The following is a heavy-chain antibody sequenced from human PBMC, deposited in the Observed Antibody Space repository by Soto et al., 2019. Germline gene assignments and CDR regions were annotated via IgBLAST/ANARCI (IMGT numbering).Heavy chain of an antibody. Sequence: GGSLRLSCAASGFTFSSYAMSWVRQAPGKGLEWVSAISGSGGSTYYADSVKGRFTISRDNSKNTLYLQMNSLRAEDTAVYYCARDGSSSWRTYYFDYWGQGTLVTVSS. J-gene: IGHJ4*02. CDR3: ARDGSSSWRTYYFDY. D-gene: IGHD6-13*01. V-gene: IGHV3-23*01. CDR2: ISGSGGST. CDR1: GFTFSSYA.